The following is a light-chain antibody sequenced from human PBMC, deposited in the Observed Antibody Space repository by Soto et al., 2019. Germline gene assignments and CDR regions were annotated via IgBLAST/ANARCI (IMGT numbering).Light chain of an antibody. Sequence: EIVMTQSPDTLSVSLGERATLSRRASQSVSSNLAWYQQKLGQAPRLLIYGASTRATGISARFSGSGSGTEFTLTISSLQSEDFAIYYCQQYKNWPRTFGQGTKVDIK. CDR3: QQYKNWPRT. CDR2: GAS. V-gene: IGKV3-15*01. J-gene: IGKJ1*01. CDR1: QSVSSN.